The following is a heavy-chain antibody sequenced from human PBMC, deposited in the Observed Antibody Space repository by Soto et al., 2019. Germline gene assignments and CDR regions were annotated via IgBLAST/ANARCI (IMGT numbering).Heavy chain of an antibody. V-gene: IGHV3-30*18. CDR2: ISYDGSNK. D-gene: IGHD6-13*01. J-gene: IGHJ6*02. CDR1: GFTLSSYG. CDR3: AKSLQYSSSWYQAAYYYYYGMDV. Sequence: GGSLRLSCAASGFTLSSYGMHWVRQAPGKGLEWVAVISYDGSNKYYADSVRGRFTISRGNSKNTLYLQMNSLRAEDTAVYYCAKSLQYSSSWYQAAYYYYYGMDVWGQGTTVTVSS.